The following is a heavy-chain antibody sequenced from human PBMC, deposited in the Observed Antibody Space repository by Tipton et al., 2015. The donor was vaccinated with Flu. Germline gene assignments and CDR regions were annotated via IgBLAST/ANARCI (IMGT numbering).Heavy chain of an antibody. Sequence: LRLSCVASGFTFSSYAMSWVRQVPGKGLEWVSVISDSGGSTYYADSVKGRFTISRDNSKSTLYLQMNSLRVEDTAVYYCARDRVVGAAAGSYYYYYGLDVLVQGTTLTASS. CDR1: GFTFSSYA. CDR2: ISDSGGST. J-gene: IGHJ6*02. CDR3: ARDRVVGAAAGSYYYYYGLDV. V-gene: IGHV3-23*01. D-gene: IGHD1-26*01.